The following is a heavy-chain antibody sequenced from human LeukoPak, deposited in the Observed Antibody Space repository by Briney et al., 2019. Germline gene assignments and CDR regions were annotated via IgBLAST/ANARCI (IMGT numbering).Heavy chain of an antibody. CDR1: GFTVSSNY. CDR3: ASTRDSSGQAY. Sequence: GRSLRLSCAASGFTVSSNYMSWVRQAPGKGLEWVSVIYSGGSTYYADSVKGRFTISRDNSKNTLYLQMNSLRAEDTAVYYCASTRDSSGQAYWGQGTLVTVSS. V-gene: IGHV3-53*01. J-gene: IGHJ4*02. CDR2: IYSGGST. D-gene: IGHD3-22*01.